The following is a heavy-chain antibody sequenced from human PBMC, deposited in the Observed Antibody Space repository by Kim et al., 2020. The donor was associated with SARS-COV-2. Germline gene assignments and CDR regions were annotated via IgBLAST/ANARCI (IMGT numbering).Heavy chain of an antibody. J-gene: IGHJ6*02. Sequence: GGSLRLSCAASGFTFSSYAMSWVRQAPGKGLEWVSAISGSGGSTYYADSVKGRFTISRDNSKNTLYLQMNSLRAEDTAVYYCAKGMEQQLDYYYYGMDVWGQGTTVTVSS. CDR3: AKGMEQQLDYYYYGMDV. V-gene: IGHV3-23*01. CDR1: GFTFSSYA. D-gene: IGHD6-13*01. CDR2: ISGSGGST.